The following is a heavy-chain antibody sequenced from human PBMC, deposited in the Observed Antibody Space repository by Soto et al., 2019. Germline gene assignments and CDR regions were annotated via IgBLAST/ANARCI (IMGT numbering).Heavy chain of an antibody. CDR3: ARLVSGTYSDWFDS. CDR2: ISADNAKT. J-gene: IGHJ5*01. CDR1: GYTFTRYG. V-gene: IGHV1-18*04. D-gene: IGHD1-26*01. Sequence: QVQLVQSGAEVKKPGASVKVSCKASGYTFTRYGITWVRQAPGQGLEWMGWISADNAKTKYAQKIQGRVTMTTDTSTSTAAGELRSLRSDDTDVYYCARLVSGTYSDWFDSWGQGTLVTVSS.